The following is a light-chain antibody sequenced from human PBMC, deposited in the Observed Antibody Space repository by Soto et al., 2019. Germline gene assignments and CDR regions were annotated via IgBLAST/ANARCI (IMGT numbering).Light chain of an antibody. Sequence: QAVVTQPPSASGTPGQRVTISCSGSSSNIGSNYVYWYQQLPGTAPKLLIYRNNQRPSGVPDRFSGSKSGPSAALAISGRRSEDEADYDCAAWDDSLSGVGFGGGTKLTVL. CDR3: AAWDDSLSGVG. CDR1: SSNIGSNY. CDR2: RNN. J-gene: IGLJ2*01. V-gene: IGLV1-47*01.